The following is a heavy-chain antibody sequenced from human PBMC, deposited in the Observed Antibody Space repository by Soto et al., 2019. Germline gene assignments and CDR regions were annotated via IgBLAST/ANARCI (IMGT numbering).Heavy chain of an antibody. Sequence: GSLRLSGAAAGLSLTRYSMNWVRQAPGKGLEWVSSISSTTNYIYYGDSMKGRFTISRDNAKNSLYLEMNSLRAEDTAVYYCARESEDLTSNFDYWGQGTLVTVSS. CDR2: ISSTTNYI. CDR1: GLSLTRYS. CDR3: ARESEDLTSNFDY. J-gene: IGHJ4*02. V-gene: IGHV3-21*06.